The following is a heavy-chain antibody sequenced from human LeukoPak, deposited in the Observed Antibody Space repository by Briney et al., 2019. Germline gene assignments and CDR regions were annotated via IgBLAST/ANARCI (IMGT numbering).Heavy chain of an antibody. CDR2: ISGSGGST. V-gene: IGHV3-23*01. CDR1: GYTFSSYA. CDR3: ANHPAAGTYYYASSGYLLSH. Sequence: GGSLRLSCAASGYTFSSYAMSWVRQAPGKGLEWVSAISGSGGSTYYADSVKGRFTISRDNSKNTLYLQMNSLRAEDTAVYYCANHPAAGTYYYASSGYLLSHWGQGTLVTVSS. D-gene: IGHD3-22*01. J-gene: IGHJ4*02.